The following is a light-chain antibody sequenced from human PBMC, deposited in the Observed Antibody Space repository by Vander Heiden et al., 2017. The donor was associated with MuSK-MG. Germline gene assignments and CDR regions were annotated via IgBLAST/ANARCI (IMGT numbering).Light chain of an antibody. Sequence: QSVLTQPPSVSGAPGQRVTISCTGSSSHIGAGYDVHWYQQLPGTAPKLLIYGNSNRPSGVPDRFSGSKSGTSASLAITGLQAEDEADYYCQSYDSSLSGSMFGGGTKLTVL. J-gene: IGLJ3*02. CDR3: QSYDSSLSGSM. CDR2: GNS. V-gene: IGLV1-40*01. CDR1: SSHIGAGYD.